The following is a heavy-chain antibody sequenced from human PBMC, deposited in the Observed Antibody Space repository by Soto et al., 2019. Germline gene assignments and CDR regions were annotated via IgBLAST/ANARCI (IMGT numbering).Heavy chain of an antibody. V-gene: IGHV2-5*02. CDR2: IYWDDDK. D-gene: IGHD1-1*01. Sequence: QITLKESGPTLVKPTQTLTLTCTFSGFSLTTSPMGVGWIRQPPGKALEWLVVIYWDDDKRYSPSLRSRLTITKDTSKNEVVLTMTNMDPVDTATYYCAHRLCGYNWDGGYFDYWGQGALVTVSS. CDR3: AHRLCGYNWDGGYFDY. J-gene: IGHJ4*02. CDR1: GFSLTTSPMG.